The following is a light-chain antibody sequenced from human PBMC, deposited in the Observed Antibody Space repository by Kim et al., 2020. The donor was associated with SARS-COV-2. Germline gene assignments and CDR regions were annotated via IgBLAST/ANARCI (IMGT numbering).Light chain of an antibody. J-gene: IGKJ4*01. CDR1: QSVSSY. CDR2: DAY. V-gene: IGKV3-11*01. CDR3: QQRSNWPLT. Sequence: SFSPGESATLSCRASQSVSSYLAWYQQKPGQDPRLLIYDAYNRATGIPARFSGSGSGTDFTLTLSSLEPEDFAVYYCQQRSNWPLTFGGGTKLEI.